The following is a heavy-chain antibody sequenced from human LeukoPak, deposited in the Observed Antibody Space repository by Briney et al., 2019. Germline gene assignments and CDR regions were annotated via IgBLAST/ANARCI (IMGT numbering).Heavy chain of an antibody. CDR2: TYYSGST. Sequence: SETLSLTCTVSGGSISIYYWSWIRQPPGKGLEWIGYTYYSGSTNYNPSLKSRVTISVDTSKNQFSLKLSSVTAADTAVYYCASFSSVGWFDPWGQGTLVTVSS. D-gene: IGHD6-6*01. V-gene: IGHV4-59*01. CDR3: ASFSSVGWFDP. CDR1: GGSISIYY. J-gene: IGHJ5*02.